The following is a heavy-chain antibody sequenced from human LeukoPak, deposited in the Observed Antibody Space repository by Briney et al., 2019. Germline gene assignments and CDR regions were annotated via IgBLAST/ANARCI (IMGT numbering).Heavy chain of an antibody. CDR2: IYPGDSGT. D-gene: IGHD3-3*01. V-gene: IGHV5-51*01. Sequence: GESLKISCKGSGYSFTSYWIGWVRQMPGKGLEWMGIIYPGDSGTRYSPSFQGQVTISADKSISTAYLQWSSLKASDTAMYYCARLPIFWSGYYTAVHYYYYMDVWGKGTTVTVSS. J-gene: IGHJ6*03. CDR3: ARLPIFWSGYYTAVHYYYYMDV. CDR1: GYSFTSYW.